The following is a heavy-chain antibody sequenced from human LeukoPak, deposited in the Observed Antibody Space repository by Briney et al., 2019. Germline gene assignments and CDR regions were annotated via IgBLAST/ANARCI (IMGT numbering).Heavy chain of an antibody. CDR2: IKQDGSEK. D-gene: IGHD6-25*01. CDR1: GFTFSSHW. Sequence: GGSLRLSCAASGFTFSSHWMSWVRQAPGKGLEWVANIKQDGSEKNYVDSVKGRFTISRDNAKSSLYLQMNSLRVEDTAVYYCARDPSAGSESWGQGTLVTVSS. J-gene: IGHJ4*02. CDR3: ARDPSAGSES. V-gene: IGHV3-7*01.